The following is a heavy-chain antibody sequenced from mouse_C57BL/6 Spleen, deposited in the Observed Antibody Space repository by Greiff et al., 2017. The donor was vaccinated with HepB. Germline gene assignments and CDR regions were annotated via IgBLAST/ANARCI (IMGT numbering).Heavy chain of an antibody. D-gene: IGHD1-1*01. CDR3: ARVYYGSSYGYFDY. CDR2: IYPGDGDT. CDR1: GYAFSSSW. Sequence: QVQLQQSGPELVKPGASVKISCKASGYAFSSSWMNWVKQRPGKGLEWIGRIYPGDGDTNYNGKFKGKATLTADKSSSTAYMQLSSLTSEDSAVYFCARVYYGSSYGYFDYWGQGTTLTVSS. J-gene: IGHJ2*01. V-gene: IGHV1-82*01.